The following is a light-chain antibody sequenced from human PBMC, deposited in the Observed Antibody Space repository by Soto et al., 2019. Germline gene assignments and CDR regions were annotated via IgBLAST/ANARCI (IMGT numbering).Light chain of an antibody. CDR2: GVS. Sequence: EIVLTQSPGTLSLSPGERATLSCRASQSVSSNYLAWYQQIPGQAPRLLIYGVSGRAAGIPDRFSGSGSGTDFTLTINRLEPEDFAVYYCQQYHNTPITFGQGTRLENK. CDR3: QQYHNTPIT. J-gene: IGKJ5*01. CDR1: QSVSSNY. V-gene: IGKV3-20*01.